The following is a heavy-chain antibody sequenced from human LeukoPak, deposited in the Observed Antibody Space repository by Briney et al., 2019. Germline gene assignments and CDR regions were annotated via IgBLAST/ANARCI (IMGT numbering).Heavy chain of an antibody. D-gene: IGHD6-13*01. Sequence: HPGGSLRLSCAASGFTFRSHAMSWVRQAPGKGLEWVSAISGSGGGTFYADSVKGRLTISRDNSKNTLYLQMNSLRAEDTALYYCAKSKGQQLVFDYWGQGTLVIVSS. CDR2: ISGSGGGT. V-gene: IGHV3-23*01. J-gene: IGHJ4*02. CDR3: AKSKGQQLVFDY. CDR1: GFTFRSHA.